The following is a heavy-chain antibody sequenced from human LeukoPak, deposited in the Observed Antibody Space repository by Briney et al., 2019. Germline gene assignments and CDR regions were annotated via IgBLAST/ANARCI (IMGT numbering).Heavy chain of an antibody. J-gene: IGHJ3*02. CDR3: ARGCGYCSGGSRGAFDI. V-gene: IGHV4-34*01. D-gene: IGHD2-15*01. CDR2: INHSGST. Sequence: PSETLSLTCAVYGGSFSGYYWSWIRQPPGKGLEWIGEINHSGSTNYNPSLKSRVTISVDTSKNQFSLKPSSVTAADTAVYYCARGCGYCSGGSRGAFDIWGQGTMVTVSS. CDR1: GGSFSGYY.